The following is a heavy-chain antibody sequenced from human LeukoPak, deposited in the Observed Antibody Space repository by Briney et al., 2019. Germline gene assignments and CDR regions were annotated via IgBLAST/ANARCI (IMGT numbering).Heavy chain of an antibody. Sequence: GGSLRLSCATSGFIFSTFALSWVRQAPGKGPEWASSISGSGGSTYHADSVKGRLTISRDSSKNTLYLQMNSLRAEDTAIYYCARVIRAAPGKGYFDYWGQGTLVTVSS. V-gene: IGHV3-23*01. D-gene: IGHD6-13*01. CDR2: ISGSGGST. CDR3: ARVIRAAPGKGYFDY. CDR1: GFIFSTFA. J-gene: IGHJ4*02.